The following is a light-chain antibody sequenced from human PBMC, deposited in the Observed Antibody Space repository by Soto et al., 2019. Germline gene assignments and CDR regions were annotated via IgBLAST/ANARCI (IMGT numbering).Light chain of an antibody. Sequence: EVVLTQSPATLSLSQGERATLSCRASQSVSSSYLAWYQQKPGQAPSLLINGAANRSTGIPDRFSGSGSGADFTLTISRLEPEDFAVYYCQQCGSSPRTFGQGTKVEIK. CDR1: QSVSSSY. CDR3: QQCGSSPRT. V-gene: IGKV3-20*01. CDR2: GAA. J-gene: IGKJ1*01.